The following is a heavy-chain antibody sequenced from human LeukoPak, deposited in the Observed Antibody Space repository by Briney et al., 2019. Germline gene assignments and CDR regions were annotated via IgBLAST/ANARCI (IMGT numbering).Heavy chain of an antibody. CDR3: ARGLPGRVHDNSKRGLFDP. CDR1: GYTFSSYY. Sequence: ASVKVSCKASGYTFSSYYMHWVRQAPGQGLELLGIINPSGGSTSYAQKFQGRFTMTRDTSTTTVYMDLSSLRSEDTAMYYCARGLPGRVHDNSKRGLFDPWGQGTLVTVSS. J-gene: IGHJ5*02. D-gene: IGHD3-22*01. V-gene: IGHV1-46*01. CDR2: INPSGGST.